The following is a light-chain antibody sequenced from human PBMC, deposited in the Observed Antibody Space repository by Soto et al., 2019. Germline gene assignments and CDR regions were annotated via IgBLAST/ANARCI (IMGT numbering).Light chain of an antibody. CDR3: TSFAPGRIYV. J-gene: IGLJ1*01. Sequence: SALRQTASVSWSPGQSITISCSGTSSHIGAYDLVSWYQQHPGRAPKLIIYEVSHRFSGLSYRFSGSKSGNTASLTISGLQAEDEGDYYCTSFAPGRIYVFGSGTKVTVL. V-gene: IGLV2-14*03. CDR1: SSHIGAYDL. CDR2: EVS.